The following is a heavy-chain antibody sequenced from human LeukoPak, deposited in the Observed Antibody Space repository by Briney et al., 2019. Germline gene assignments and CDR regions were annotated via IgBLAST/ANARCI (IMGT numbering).Heavy chain of an antibody. CDR2: INPSGGST. V-gene: IGHV1-46*03. J-gene: IGHJ4*02. CDR1: GYTFSSYY. Sequence: ASVKASCKASGYTFSSYYMHWVRQAPGQGLEWMGIINPSGGSTTYAQKFQGRVTMTRDTSTSTVYMELSSLRSEDTAVYYCARGGYNWNMFDYWGQGTLVTVSS. CDR3: ARGGYNWNMFDY. D-gene: IGHD1-20*01.